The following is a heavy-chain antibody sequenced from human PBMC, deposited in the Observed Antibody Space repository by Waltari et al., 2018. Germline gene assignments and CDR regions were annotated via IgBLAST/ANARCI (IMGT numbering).Heavy chain of an antibody. Sequence: QVQLQQWGAGLLNPSETLSLTCAVYGGPFSGYYWSWIRQPPGGGLEWIGEVDHSGSANYSPSLKSRATISVDTSKKQFSLTLTSVTAADTAVYYCARDARDWEAVANTYFDSWGQGTLVAVSS. CDR3: ARDARDWEAVANTYFDS. CDR1: GGPFSGYY. CDR2: VDHSGSA. J-gene: IGHJ4*02. V-gene: IGHV4-34*02. D-gene: IGHD6-19*01.